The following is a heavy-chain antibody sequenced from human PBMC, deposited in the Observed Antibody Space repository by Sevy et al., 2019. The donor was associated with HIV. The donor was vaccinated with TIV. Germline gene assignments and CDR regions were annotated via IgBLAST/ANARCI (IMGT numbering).Heavy chain of an antibody. D-gene: IGHD3-16*01. CDR2: IRSKAYSYAT. J-gene: IGHJ4*02. CDR3: TRTFGGDYVGY. CDR1: GFTFSDSA. Sequence: GGSLRLSCAASGFTFSDSAMNWVRQASGKGLEWVGRIRSKAYSYATAYGGSVNGRFTISRDDSKNTAYLQMNSLKTEDTAVYYCTRTFGGDYVGYWGQGTLVTVSS. V-gene: IGHV3-73*01.